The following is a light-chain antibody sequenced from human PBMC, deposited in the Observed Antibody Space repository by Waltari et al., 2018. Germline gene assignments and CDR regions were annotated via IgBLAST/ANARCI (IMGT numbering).Light chain of an antibody. CDR3: QQYNNWRT. J-gene: IGKJ2*01. CDR1: QSISRN. CDR2: GAS. Sequence: EVLMMQSPATLSVSPGERATLSCRASQSISRNLAWYQQKPGQAPRLLIYGASTRAPGIPDRFSGSGSGTEFTLSISGVQSEDFGVYYCQQYNNWRTFGQGTRLEI. V-gene: IGKV3D-15*01.